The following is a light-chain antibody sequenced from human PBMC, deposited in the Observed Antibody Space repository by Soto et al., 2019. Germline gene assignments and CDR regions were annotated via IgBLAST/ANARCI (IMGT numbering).Light chain of an antibody. CDR3: QHSGRSPPLT. Sequence: EVVLTQSPGTLSLSPGDRATLSCTASQSVSSNSLAWYQQIPGQPPRLLIYGASSRATGVPDRFTGSGSETHFTLAITRLEPEDFAVFYCQHSGRSPPLTFGGGNNVEIK. CDR1: QSVSSNS. J-gene: IGKJ4*01. V-gene: IGKV3-20*01. CDR2: GAS.